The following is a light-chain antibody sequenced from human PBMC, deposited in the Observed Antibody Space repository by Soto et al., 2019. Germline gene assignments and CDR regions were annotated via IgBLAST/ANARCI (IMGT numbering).Light chain of an antibody. CDR1: QSVSTNY. J-gene: IGKJ1*01. CDR2: GAS. V-gene: IGKV3-20*01. CDR3: QLYGSSPPT. Sequence: EIVLTQSPGTLSLSPGERATLSCRASQSVSTNYLAWYQRKPGQAPRLLIYGASSRATDIPDRFSGSGSGTDFTLTITRLTPEDFAVYYCQLYGSSPPTFGQGTKVEL.